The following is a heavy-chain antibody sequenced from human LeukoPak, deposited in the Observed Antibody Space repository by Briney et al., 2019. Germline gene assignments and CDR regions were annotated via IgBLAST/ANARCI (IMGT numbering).Heavy chain of an antibody. D-gene: IGHD3-22*01. CDR2: VSYDEGHK. V-gene: IGHV3-30*03. CDR1: GFSLSNYG. J-gene: IGHJ4*02. Sequence: GGSLRLSCVGSGFSLSNYGIHWVRQAPGKGLEWVAVVSYDEGHKYYADSVKGRFTISRDTSSDTVSLQMNSLRVEDTALYYCARDRINMMVLGHDSGLDCWGQGTLVTVSS. CDR3: ARDRINMMVLGHDSGLDC.